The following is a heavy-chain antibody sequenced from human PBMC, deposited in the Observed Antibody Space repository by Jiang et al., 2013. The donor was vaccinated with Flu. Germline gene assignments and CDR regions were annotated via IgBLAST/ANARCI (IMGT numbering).Heavy chain of an antibody. CDR1: GGSISSYH. V-gene: IGHV4-59*08. D-gene: IGHD3-3*01. J-gene: IGHJ5*02. Sequence: GSGLVKPSETLSLTCTVSGGSISSYHWTWIRQPPGKGLEWIGYMYYSGTASYNPSLKSRVTMSLDTSKSLFSLKLSSVTAADTAVYYCARRAFGVVNWFDPWGQGTLVTVSP. CDR2: MYYSGTA. CDR3: ARRAFGVVNWFDP.